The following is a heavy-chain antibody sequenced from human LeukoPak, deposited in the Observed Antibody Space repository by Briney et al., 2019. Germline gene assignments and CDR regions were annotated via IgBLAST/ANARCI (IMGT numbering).Heavy chain of an antibody. V-gene: IGHV4-31*03. CDR1: GGSISSGGYY. J-gene: IGHJ4*02. CDR3: ARGRASFAHYDFWSGYYTCFDY. CDR2: IYYSGST. D-gene: IGHD3-3*01. Sequence: SETLSLTCTVSGGSISSGGYYWSWIRQHPGKGLKWVGYIYYSGSTYYNPSLKSRVTISVDTSKNQFSLKLSSVTAADTAVYYCARGRASFAHYDFWSGYYTCFDYWGQGTLVTVSS.